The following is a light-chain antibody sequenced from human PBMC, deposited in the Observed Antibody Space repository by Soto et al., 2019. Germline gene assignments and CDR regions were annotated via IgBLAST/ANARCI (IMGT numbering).Light chain of an antibody. V-gene: IGKV4-1*01. Sequence: DIVMTQSPDSLAVSLGEMATSNCKSSQIVLDRSNNKNYLAWYQQKPGQPPKPLIYWASTREFGGHDRFSGSGSGTDFTLTISSLQAEDVALYYCQQYYGVPRTFGQGTKVEIK. CDR3: QQYYGVPRT. CDR2: WAS. J-gene: IGKJ1*01. CDR1: QIVLDRSNNKNY.